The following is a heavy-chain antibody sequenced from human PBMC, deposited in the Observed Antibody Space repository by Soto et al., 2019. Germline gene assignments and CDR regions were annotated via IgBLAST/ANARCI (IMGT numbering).Heavy chain of an antibody. CDR1: GFSFSNYA. J-gene: IGHJ4*02. V-gene: IGHV3-30-3*01. D-gene: IGHD4-17*01. CDR2: ISDDGSNK. CDR3: ARDRMTTVTYIDY. Sequence: VGSLRLSCAASGFSFSNYAMHWVRQAPGKGLEWGAVISDDGSNKYYADSVKGRFTISRDNSKNTLYLQMNSLTVEDTAVYYCARDRMTTVTYIDYWGQGTLVTVSS.